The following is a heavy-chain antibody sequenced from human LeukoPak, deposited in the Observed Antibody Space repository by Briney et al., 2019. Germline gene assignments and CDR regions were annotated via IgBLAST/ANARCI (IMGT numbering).Heavy chain of an antibody. CDR2: IYYSGST. J-gene: IGHJ5*02. CDR3: AGNPIGQLVGKDFVPNWFDP. Sequence: AETLSLTCAVSGYSISSSNWWGWIRQPPGKGLAWIGYIYYSGSTYYNPSLKSRVTMSVDTSKNQFSLNPSSVTAAGPAVYYCAGNPIGQLVGKDFVPNWFDPWGQGTLVTVSS. D-gene: IGHD6-6*01. V-gene: IGHV4-28*01. CDR1: GYSISSSNW.